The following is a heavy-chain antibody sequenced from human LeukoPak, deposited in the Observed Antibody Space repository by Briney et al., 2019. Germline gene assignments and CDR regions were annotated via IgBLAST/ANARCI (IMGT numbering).Heavy chain of an antibody. D-gene: IGHD5-18*01. CDR1: GGSISSYY. Sequence: SETLSLTCTVSGGSISSYYWSWIRQPPGKGLEWIGYIFYCGNTDYNPSLKSRVTISVDTSKNQFSLKLSSVTAADTAVYYCARRGDSYGLFDYWGQGTLVTVSS. CDR3: ARRGDSYGLFDY. V-gene: IGHV4-59*08. J-gene: IGHJ4*02. CDR2: IFYCGNT.